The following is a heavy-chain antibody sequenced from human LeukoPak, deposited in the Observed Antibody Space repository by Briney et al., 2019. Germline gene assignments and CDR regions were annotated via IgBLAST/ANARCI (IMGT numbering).Heavy chain of an antibody. J-gene: IGHJ4*02. V-gene: IGHV3-64D*06. CDR3: ARLAAAGHSDF. D-gene: IGHD6-13*01. CDR1: EFTFGTYA. CDR2: ISSNGRDA. Sequence: GGSLRLSCSASEFTFGTYAMLWVRQAPGKGLEYVSAISSNGRDAYYAASVRGRFSISRTNSNNTLYLQMSSLRPEDTAMYYCARLAAAGHSDFWGQGALVAVSS.